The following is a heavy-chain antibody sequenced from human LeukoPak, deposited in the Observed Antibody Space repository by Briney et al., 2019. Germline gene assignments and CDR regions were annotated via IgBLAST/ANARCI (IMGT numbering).Heavy chain of an antibody. CDR1: GGSISSGSYY. Sequence: PSETLSLTCTVSGGSISSGSYYWSWIRQPAGKGLEWIGRIYTSGSTNYNPSLKSRVTISVDTSKNQFSLKLSSVTAADTAVYYCAREIMVRGPRAGGSFDYWGQGTLVTVSS. CDR3: AREIMVRGPRAGGSFDY. CDR2: IYTSGST. D-gene: IGHD3-10*01. J-gene: IGHJ4*02. V-gene: IGHV4-61*02.